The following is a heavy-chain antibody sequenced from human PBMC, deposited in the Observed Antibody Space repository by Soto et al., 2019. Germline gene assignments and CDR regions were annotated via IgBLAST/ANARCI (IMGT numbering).Heavy chain of an antibody. Sequence: GGSLRLSCAASGFTFSSYSMNWVRQAPGKGLEWVSSISSSSSYIYYADSVKGRFTISRDNAKNSLYLQMNRLRAEDTAVYYCAKQKSIPARVFDAFDFWGQGTMVTVSS. J-gene: IGHJ3*01. CDR3: AKQKSIPARVFDAFDF. CDR2: ISSSSSYI. V-gene: IGHV3-21*01. CDR1: GFTFSSYS. D-gene: IGHD6-6*01.